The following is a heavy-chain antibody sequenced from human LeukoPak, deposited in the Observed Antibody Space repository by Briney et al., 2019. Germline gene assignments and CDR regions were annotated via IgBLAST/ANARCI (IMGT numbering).Heavy chain of an antibody. CDR2: TA. V-gene: IGHV1-69*01. D-gene: IGHD2-2*01. J-gene: IGHJ6*04. Sequence: TANYAQKFQGRVTITADESTSTAYMELSSLRSEDTAVYYCARGPDCSSTSCYPPYYYGMDVWGKGTTVTVSS. CDR3: ARGPDCSSTSCYPPYYYGMDV.